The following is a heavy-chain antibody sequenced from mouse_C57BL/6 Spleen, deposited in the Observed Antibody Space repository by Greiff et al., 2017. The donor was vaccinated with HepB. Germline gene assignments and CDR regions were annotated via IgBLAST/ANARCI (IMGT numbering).Heavy chain of an antibody. Sequence: VQLQQSGPELVKPGASVKISCKASGYTFTDYYMNWVKQSHGKSLEWIGDINPNNGGTSYNQKFKGKATLTVDKSSSTAYMGLRSLTSEDSAVYYCARGDYYDPWFAYWGQGTLVTVSA. CDR1: GYTFTDYY. D-gene: IGHD2-4*01. J-gene: IGHJ3*01. CDR2: INPNNGGT. V-gene: IGHV1-26*01. CDR3: ARGDYYDPWFAY.